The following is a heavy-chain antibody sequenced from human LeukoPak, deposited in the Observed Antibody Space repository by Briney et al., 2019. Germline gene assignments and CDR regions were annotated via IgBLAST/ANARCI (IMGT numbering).Heavy chain of an antibody. CDR3: AKDRDYDYWSGRTIDY. CDR2: IRYDGSNK. CDR1: GFTLRNYA. Sequence: PGGSLRLSCAASGFTLRNYAMSWVRQAPGKGLEWVAFIRYDGSNKYYADSVKGRFTISRDNSKNTLYLQMNSLRAEDTAVYYCAKDRDYDYWSGRTIDYWGQGTLVTVSS. D-gene: IGHD3-3*01. V-gene: IGHV3-30*02. J-gene: IGHJ4*02.